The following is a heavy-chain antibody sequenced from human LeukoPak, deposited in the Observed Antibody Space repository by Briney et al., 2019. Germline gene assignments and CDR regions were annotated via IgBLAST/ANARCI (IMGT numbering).Heavy chain of an antibody. CDR2: ISGSGGST. V-gene: IGHV3-23*01. CDR1: GFTFSSYA. D-gene: IGHD2-2*01. CDR3: ARDIVVVPAAMGAYYFDY. Sequence: GGSLRLSCAASGFTFSSYAMSWVRQAPGKGLEWVSAISGSGGSTYYADSVKGRFTISRDNSKHTLYLQMNSLRAEDTAVYYCARDIVVVPAAMGAYYFDYWGQGTLVTVSS. J-gene: IGHJ4*02.